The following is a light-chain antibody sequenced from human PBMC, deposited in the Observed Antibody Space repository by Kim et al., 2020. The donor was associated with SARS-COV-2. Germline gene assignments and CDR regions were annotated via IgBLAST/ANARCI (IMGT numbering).Light chain of an antibody. Sequence: QSALTQPRSVSGSPGQSVTISCTGTRFDVGNYNYVSWYQQHPGKAPKLMIYDVSRRPSGVPDRFSGSKSGNTASLTISGLQAEDEADYYCCSYAGSYSVVFGGGTQLTVL. V-gene: IGLV2-11*01. J-gene: IGLJ2*01. CDR3: CSYAGSYSVV. CDR2: DVS. CDR1: RFDVGNYNY.